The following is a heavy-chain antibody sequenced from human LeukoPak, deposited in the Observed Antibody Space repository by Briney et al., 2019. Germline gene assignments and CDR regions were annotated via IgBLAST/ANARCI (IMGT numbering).Heavy chain of an antibody. V-gene: IGHV3-23*01. CDR1: GFTFSSYG. J-gene: IGHJ3*02. D-gene: IGHD3-22*01. CDR3: AKPLSITMIVVVIFDAFDI. CDR2: ISGSGGST. Sequence: PGGTLRLSCAASGFTFSSYGMSWVRQAPGKGLEWVSAISGSGGSTYYADSVKGRFTISRDNSKNTLYLQMNSLRAEDTAVYYCAKPLSITMIVVVIFDAFDIWGQGTMVTVPS.